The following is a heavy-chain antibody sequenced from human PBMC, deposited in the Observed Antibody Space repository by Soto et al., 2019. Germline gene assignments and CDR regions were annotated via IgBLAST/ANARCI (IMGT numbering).Heavy chain of an antibody. Sequence: QVQLVESGGGVVQPGRSLRLSCVASGFTFSSYGMHWVRQAPGKGLGWVAIISYDGSKTYYADSVKGRFTISRDNSKNTLYLQMDRLRAEDTSVYYWAKEGGLSGSYYISSSYYFDYWGQGTLVTVSS. D-gene: IGHD1-26*01. J-gene: IGHJ4*02. V-gene: IGHV3-30*18. CDR3: AKEGGLSGSYYISSSYYFDY. CDR1: GFTFSSYG. CDR2: ISYDGSKT.